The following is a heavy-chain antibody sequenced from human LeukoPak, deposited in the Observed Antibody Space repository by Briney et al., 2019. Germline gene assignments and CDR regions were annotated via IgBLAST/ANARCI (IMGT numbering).Heavy chain of an antibody. J-gene: IGHJ4*02. Sequence: NWVRPAPXXXXEWVSSFGTRSSSIYYADSVKGRFTISRDNAKNTLYLQMNSLRVEDTAVYYCARGRPHGNDYWGQGTLVTVSS. CDR3: ARGRPHGNDY. D-gene: IGHD4-23*01. V-gene: IGHV3-21*01. CDR2: FGTRSSSI.